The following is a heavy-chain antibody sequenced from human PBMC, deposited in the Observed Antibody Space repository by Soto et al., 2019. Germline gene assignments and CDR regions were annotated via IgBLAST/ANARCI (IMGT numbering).Heavy chain of an antibody. CDR3: VKEVPTSAH. D-gene: IGHD1-1*01. CDR1: GFTFSDYY. V-gene: IGHV3-11*01. Sequence: QVQLVESGGGLVKPGGSLRLSCAVSGFTFSDYYMSWIRQAPGKGLEWVSYITHTGSSKYYADSVKGRFTISRDNAKNSLYLEMSSLRVEDTALYYCVKEVPTSAHWGQGTLVTVSS. J-gene: IGHJ4*02. CDR2: ITHTGSSK.